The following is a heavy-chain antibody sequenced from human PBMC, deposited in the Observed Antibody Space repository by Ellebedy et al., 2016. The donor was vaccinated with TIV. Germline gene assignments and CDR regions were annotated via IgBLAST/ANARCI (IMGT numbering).Heavy chain of an antibody. CDR1: GFTFSSYG. J-gene: IGHJ4*02. CDR3: ARGWVTVDSPFDY. CDR2: ISYDGSNK. Sequence: PGGSLRLSCAASGFTFSSYGMHWVRQAPGKGLEWVAVISYDGSNKYYADSVKGRFTISRDNSKNTLYLQMNSLRAEDTAVYYCARGWVTVDSPFDYWGQGTLVTVSS. D-gene: IGHD3-10*01. V-gene: IGHV3-30*03.